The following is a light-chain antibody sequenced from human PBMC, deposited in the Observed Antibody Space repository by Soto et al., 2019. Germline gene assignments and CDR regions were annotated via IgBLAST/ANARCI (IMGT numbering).Light chain of an antibody. CDR3: ETWDSNTPV. CDR2: LEGSGSY. CDR1: SGHSSYI. V-gene: IGLV4-60*03. J-gene: IGLJ3*02. Sequence: QPVLTQSSSASASLGSSVKLTCTLSSGHSSYIIAWHQQQPGKAPRYLMKLEGSGSYNKGSGVPDRFSGSSSGADRYLTISNLQSEDEADYYCETWDSNTPVFGGGTKLNVL.